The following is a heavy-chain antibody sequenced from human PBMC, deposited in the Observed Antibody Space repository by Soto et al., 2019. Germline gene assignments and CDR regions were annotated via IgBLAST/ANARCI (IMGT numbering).Heavy chain of an antibody. Sequence: QVQLVQSGAEVKKPGSSVKVSCKASGGTFSSYTISWVRQAPGQGLEWMGRIIPILGIANYAQKFQGRVTITADKSTSTDYMELSSLRSEDTAVYYCAREDDILTGYYPDGGGMDVWGQGTTVTVSS. CDR2: IIPILGIA. CDR1: GGTFSSYT. D-gene: IGHD3-9*01. J-gene: IGHJ6*02. V-gene: IGHV1-69*08. CDR3: AREDDILTGYYPDGGGMDV.